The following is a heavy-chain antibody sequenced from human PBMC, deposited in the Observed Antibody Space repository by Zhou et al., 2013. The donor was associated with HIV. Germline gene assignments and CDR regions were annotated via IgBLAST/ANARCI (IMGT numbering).Heavy chain of an antibody. V-gene: IGHV1-69*05. D-gene: IGHD7-27*01. CDR1: GGSFRSYS. Sequence: QVQLVQSGAEVKKPGSSVKVSCKASGGSFRSYSISWVRQAPGQGLEWIGGINPIFGTANYAQKFQGRVTITTDESTSTAYMELSSLRSEDTAVYYCARGNLRRTGDQYYYYYMDVWGKGTTVTVSS. CDR3: ARGNLRRTGDQYYYYYMDV. CDR2: INPIFGTA. J-gene: IGHJ6*03.